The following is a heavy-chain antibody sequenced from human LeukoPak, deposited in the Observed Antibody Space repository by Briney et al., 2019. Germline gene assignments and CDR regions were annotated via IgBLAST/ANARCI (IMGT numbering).Heavy chain of an antibody. D-gene: IGHD1-26*01. J-gene: IGHJ6*03. Sequence: SETLSLTCTVSGGSISSYYWSSIRQPPGNGLEWIGYIYYSGSTNYNPSLKSRVTISVDTSKNQFSLKLSSVTAADTAVYYCARVGRNYYMDVWGKGTTVTISS. V-gene: IGHV4-59*01. CDR2: IYYSGST. CDR1: GGSISSYY. CDR3: ARVGRNYYMDV.